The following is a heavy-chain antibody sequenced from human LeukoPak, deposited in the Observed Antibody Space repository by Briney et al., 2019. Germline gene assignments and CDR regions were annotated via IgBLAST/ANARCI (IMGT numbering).Heavy chain of an antibody. CDR3: ARAIVVVPAAIQGYYYYYMDV. D-gene: IGHD2-2*01. V-gene: IGHV1-46*01. J-gene: IGHJ6*03. Sequence: ASVKVSCKASGYTFTSYYMHGVRQAPGQGLEWMGIINPSGGSTSYAQKFQGRVTMTRDMSTSTVYMELSSLRSEDTAVYYCARAIVVVPAAIQGYYYYYMDVWGKGTTVTVSS. CDR1: GYTFTSYY. CDR2: INPSGGST.